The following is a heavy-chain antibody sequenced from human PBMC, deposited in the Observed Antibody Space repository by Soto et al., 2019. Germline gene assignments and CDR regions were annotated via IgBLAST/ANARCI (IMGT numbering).Heavy chain of an antibody. Sequence: QVQLVESGGGVVQPGRSLRLSCAASGFTFSSYAMHWVRQAPGKGLEWVAVISYAGSNKYYADSVKGLFTISRDNSKNTLYLQMNSLRAEDTAVYYCARVGTYSSGWYDAFDIWGQGTMVTVSS. CDR2: ISYAGSNK. CDR3: ARVGTYSSGWYDAFDI. V-gene: IGHV3-30-3*01. CDR1: GFTFSSYA. D-gene: IGHD6-19*01. J-gene: IGHJ3*02.